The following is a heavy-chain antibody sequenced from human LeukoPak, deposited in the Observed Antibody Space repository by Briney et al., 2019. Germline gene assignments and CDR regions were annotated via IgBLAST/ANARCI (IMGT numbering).Heavy chain of an antibody. CDR3: ARRWRYGDYNMNYFDY. V-gene: IGHV1-46*01. D-gene: IGHD4-17*01. Sequence: GASVKVSCKASGYTFTSYYMHWVRQAPGQGLEWMGIINPSGGSTSYAQKFQGRVTMTRDTSTSTVYMGLSSLRSEDTAVYYCARRWRYGDYNMNYFDYWGQGTLVTVSS. CDR2: INPSGGST. J-gene: IGHJ4*02. CDR1: GYTFTSYY.